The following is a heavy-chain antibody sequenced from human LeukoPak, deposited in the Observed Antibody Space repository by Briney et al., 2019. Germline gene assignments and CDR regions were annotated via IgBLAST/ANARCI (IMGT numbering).Heavy chain of an antibody. CDR2: IYSSGST. J-gene: IGHJ4*02. CDR3: ARWRSGASDY. Sequence: SQTLSLTCTVSGGSISTSSYFWSWIRQPAEKGLEWIGRIYSSGSTNYNPSLKSRVTISVDTSTNQFSLKLSSVTASDTAVYYCARWRSGASDYWGQGTLVTVSS. V-gene: IGHV4-61*02. CDR1: GGSISTSSYF. D-gene: IGHD5-12*01.